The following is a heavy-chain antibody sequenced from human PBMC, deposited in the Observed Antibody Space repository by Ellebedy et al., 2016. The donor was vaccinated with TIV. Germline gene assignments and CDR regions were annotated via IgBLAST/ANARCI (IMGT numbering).Heavy chain of an antibody. Sequence: SQTLSLTCAISGDRVSSDNASWNWIRQSPSRGLEWLARTYYRSKWYYEYAVSVKSRVTINPDTSKNQFSLQLTSVTPEDTAVYYCARGSGTYSWFDPWGQGTLVTVSS. CDR1: GDRVSSDNAS. CDR3: ARGSGTYSWFDP. CDR2: TYYRSKWYY. J-gene: IGHJ5*02. D-gene: IGHD1-26*01. V-gene: IGHV6-1*01.